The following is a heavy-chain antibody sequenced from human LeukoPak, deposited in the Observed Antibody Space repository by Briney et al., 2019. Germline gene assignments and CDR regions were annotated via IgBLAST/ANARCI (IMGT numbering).Heavy chain of an antibody. CDR1: GFTFNSYT. CDR2: VGGAGGDT. V-gene: IGHV3-23*01. Sequence: PEGSLRLSCAASGFTFNSYTMSWVRLAPGKGLEWVSSVGGAGGDTWYADSVKGRFTISRDNSKNTLYLQMDSPRAEDTAVYYCAKVWGYCSSTSCPTGAFDIWGQGTMVTVSS. D-gene: IGHD2-2*01. CDR3: AKVWGYCSSTSCPTGAFDI. J-gene: IGHJ3*02.